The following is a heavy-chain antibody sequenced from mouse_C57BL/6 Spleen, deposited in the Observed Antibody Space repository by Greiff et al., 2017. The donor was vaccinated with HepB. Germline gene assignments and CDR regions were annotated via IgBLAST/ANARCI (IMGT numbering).Heavy chain of an antibody. CDR1: GYSFTGYY. D-gene: IGHD2-2*01. Sequence: VQLQQSGPELVKPGASVKISCKASGYSFTGYYMNWVKQSPEKSLEWIGEINPSTGGTTYNQKFKAKATLTVDKSSSTAYMQLKSLTSEDSAVYYCARKGYGYDVAMDYWGQGTSVTVSS. CDR3: ARKGYGYDVAMDY. J-gene: IGHJ4*01. CDR2: INPSTGGT. V-gene: IGHV1-42*01.